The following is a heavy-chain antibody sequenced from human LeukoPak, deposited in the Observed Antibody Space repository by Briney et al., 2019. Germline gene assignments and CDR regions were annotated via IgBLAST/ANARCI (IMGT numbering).Heavy chain of an antibody. D-gene: IGHD3-10*01. CDR1: GFTFSSYD. V-gene: IGHV3-13*05. CDR3: ARGKHYYGSGSYYQPYYFDY. CDR2: IGTAGDP. J-gene: IGHJ4*02. Sequence: GGSLRLSCAASGFTFSSYDMHWVRQATGKGLEWVSAIGTAGDPYYPGSVKGRFTISRENAKNSLYPQMNSLRAGDTAVYYCARGKHYYGSGSYYQPYYFDYWGQGTLVTVSS.